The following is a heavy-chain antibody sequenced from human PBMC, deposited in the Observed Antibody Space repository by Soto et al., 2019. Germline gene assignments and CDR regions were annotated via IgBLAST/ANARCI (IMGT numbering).Heavy chain of an antibody. CDR3: ARALGYAFDI. Sequence: EVQLVESGGGLVQPGGSLRRSCAASGFTFSSYAMHWVRQAPGKGLEYVSAISSNGGSTYYANSVKGRFTISRDNSKNTLYLQMGSLRAEDMAVYYCARALGYAFDIWGQGTMVTVSS. D-gene: IGHD7-27*01. CDR1: GFTFSSYA. V-gene: IGHV3-64*01. CDR2: ISSNGGST. J-gene: IGHJ3*02.